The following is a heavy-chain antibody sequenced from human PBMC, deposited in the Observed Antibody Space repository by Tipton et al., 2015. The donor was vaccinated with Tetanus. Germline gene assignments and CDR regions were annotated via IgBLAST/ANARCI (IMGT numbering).Heavy chain of an antibody. Sequence: TLSLTCSVSGGSISRGGYHWNWIRQHPGKGLGWIASVYYDGSAYTNPSLKSRIAISIDTSGSQFSLKVHSVTAADTAFYYCTRHVVEAVPRWFDPWGQGTLVTVSS. CDR3: TRHVVEAVPRWFDP. J-gene: IGHJ5*02. V-gene: IGHV4-30-2*03. D-gene: IGHD2-2*01. CDR1: GGSISRGGYH. CDR2: VYYDGSA.